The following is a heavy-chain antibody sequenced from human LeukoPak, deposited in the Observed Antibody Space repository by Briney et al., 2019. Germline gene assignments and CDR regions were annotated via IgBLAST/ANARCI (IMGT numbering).Heavy chain of an antibody. D-gene: IGHD3-9*01. CDR2: IKQDESEK. J-gene: IGHJ3*01. Sequence: GGSLRLSCAASGFTFSSYWLSRVRQAPGKGLEWVANIKQDESEKHYADSVKGRFTIPRDNAKNSLYLQMNSLTAEDTAVFYCARRRYGEAFNVWGQGTMVTVSS. CDR1: GFTFSSYW. CDR3: ARRRYGEAFNV. V-gene: IGHV3-7*01.